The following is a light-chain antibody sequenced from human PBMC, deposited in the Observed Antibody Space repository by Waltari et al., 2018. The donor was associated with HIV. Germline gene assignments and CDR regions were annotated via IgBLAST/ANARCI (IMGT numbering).Light chain of an antibody. CDR2: RAS. CDR1: QNISTW. CDR3: QHPIKT. V-gene: IGKV1-5*03. J-gene: IGKJ3*01. Sequence: DIQMTQSPSTLSASVGDRVTITCRASQNISTWLAWYQQKPGKAPKLLIYRASNLESGVPSRFSGSRSGTEFTLTISSLQPDDLATYYCQHPIKTFGPGTKVEIK.